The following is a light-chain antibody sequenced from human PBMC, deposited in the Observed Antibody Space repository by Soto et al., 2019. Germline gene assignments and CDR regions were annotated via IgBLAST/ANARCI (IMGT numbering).Light chain of an antibody. Sequence: EIVMSQSPATLSVSTGERATLSCRASQSIFSNLAWYQQKPGQAPRLLIYGASTRATGIPARFSGSGSGTEFTLTISSLQSEDFAIYYCQQYNNWPLTFGGGTKVDIK. CDR1: QSIFSN. J-gene: IGKJ4*01. CDR3: QQYNNWPLT. CDR2: GAS. V-gene: IGKV3-15*01.